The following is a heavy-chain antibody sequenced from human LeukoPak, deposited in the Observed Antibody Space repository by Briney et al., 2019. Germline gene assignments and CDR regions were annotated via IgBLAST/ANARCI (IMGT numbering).Heavy chain of an antibody. CDR1: GFTFSAYS. D-gene: IGHD2/OR15-2a*01. CDR2: ISSTGSTI. CDR3: VGSKAPFFYFDY. J-gene: IGHJ4*02. Sequence: GGSLRLSCAASGFTFSAYSVRWVRQAPGKGLEWLSCISSTGSTIYYAGSVKGRFTISRDNAKNSLYLQMNSLRAEDTAVYYCVGSKAPFFYFDYWGQGILVTVSS. V-gene: IGHV3-48*01.